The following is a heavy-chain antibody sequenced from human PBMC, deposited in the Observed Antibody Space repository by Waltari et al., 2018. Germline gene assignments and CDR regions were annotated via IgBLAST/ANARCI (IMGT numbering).Heavy chain of an antibody. J-gene: IGHJ4*02. CDR3: ARLDPNGFDDS. CDR2: MYITGLS. Sequence: QLQLQESGPGLVKPSETLSLTCFVSGDSVHSRSYSWGWIRQSPGRGLEWVGQMYITGLSEFNPSLRSRVSISIDRSKSQFSLTLTSLTAADTAVYHCARLDPNGFDDSWGQGTLVTVST. CDR1: GDSVHSRSYS. V-gene: IGHV4-39*01. D-gene: IGHD2-8*01.